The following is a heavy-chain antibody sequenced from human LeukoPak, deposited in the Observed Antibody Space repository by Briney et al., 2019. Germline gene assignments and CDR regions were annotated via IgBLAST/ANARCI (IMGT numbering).Heavy chain of an antibody. D-gene: IGHD1-1*01. CDR2: IYYSGST. CDR3: ARQSWNDDYFDY. V-gene: IGHV4-39*01. CDR1: GGSISSSSYY. J-gene: IGHJ4*02. Sequence: SQTLSLTCTVSGGSISSSSYYWGWIRQPPGKGLEWIGSIYYSGSTYYNPSLKSRVTISVDTSNNQFSLKLSSVTAADTAVYYCARQSWNDDYFDYWGQGTLVTVSS.